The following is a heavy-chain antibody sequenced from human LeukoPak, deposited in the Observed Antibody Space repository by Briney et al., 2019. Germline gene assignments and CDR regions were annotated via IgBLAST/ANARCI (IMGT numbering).Heavy chain of an antibody. CDR2: ISSSSSTI. J-gene: IGHJ4*02. CDR3: ARLSSGWFGFDY. CDR1: GFTFSSYS. D-gene: IGHD6-19*01. V-gene: IGHV3-48*01. Sequence: GGSLRLSCAASGFTFSSYSMNWVRQAPGKGLEWVSYISSSSSTICYADSVKGRFTISRDNAKNSLYLQMNSLRAEDTAVYYCARLSSGWFGFDYWGQGTLVTVSS.